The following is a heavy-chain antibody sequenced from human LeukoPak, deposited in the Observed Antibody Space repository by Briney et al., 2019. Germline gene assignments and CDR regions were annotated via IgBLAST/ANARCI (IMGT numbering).Heavy chain of an antibody. Sequence: GGSLRLSCTGSGVTFEDYYLSWIRQAPGKGLEWISYVSSTGGDKFYADPVKGRFTISRDNARNSPYMEMNDLIAEDTAFYYCARGENGSFDHWGQGTLVIVSS. CDR3: ARGENGSFDH. D-gene: IGHD3-10*01. V-gene: IGHV3-11*01. CDR1: GVTFEDYY. J-gene: IGHJ4*02. CDR2: VSSTGGDK.